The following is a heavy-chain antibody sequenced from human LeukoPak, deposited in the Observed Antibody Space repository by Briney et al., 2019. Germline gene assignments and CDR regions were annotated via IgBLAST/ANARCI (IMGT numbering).Heavy chain of an antibody. V-gene: IGHV1-2*02. CDR1: EYTFSVYH. Sequence: ASVKVSCKASEYTFSVYHIHWVRQAPGQGLEWMAWINPDSGDTNYAQKFQGRVTMTRDTSISTAYMEVSSLRSDDTAVYYCARGLVPITSKGGGFDYWGQGSLVTVSS. CDR2: INPDSGDT. J-gene: IGHJ4*02. D-gene: IGHD3-22*01. CDR3: ARGLVPITSKGGGFDY.